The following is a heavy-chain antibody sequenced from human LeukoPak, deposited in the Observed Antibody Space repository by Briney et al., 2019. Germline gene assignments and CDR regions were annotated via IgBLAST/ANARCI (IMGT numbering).Heavy chain of an antibody. Sequence: GGSLRLSCEASGFTFSNFAMNWVRQAPGKGLEWISFISSGGTTISYAESVRGRFTISRDNARNSLFLQMNSLRVEDTAVYYCARDLMPYVDPEYFDHWGQGTLVTGSS. CDR3: ARDLMPYVDPEYFDH. D-gene: IGHD3-9*01. J-gene: IGHJ4*02. V-gene: IGHV3-48*03. CDR2: ISSGGTTI. CDR1: GFTFSNFA.